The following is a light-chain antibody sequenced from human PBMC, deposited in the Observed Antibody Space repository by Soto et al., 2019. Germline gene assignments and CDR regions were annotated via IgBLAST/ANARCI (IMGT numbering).Light chain of an antibody. J-gene: IGKJ4*01. CDR3: QQRSNWLT. V-gene: IGKV3-11*01. Sequence: EIVLTQSPATLSLSPGERATVSCRASQSVSNYLAWYQQTPCQAPRLLIYDASNRATGIPARCSGSGSGTDFTLTISSLEPEDSAVYYGQQRSNWLTFGGGTKVEIK. CDR1: QSVSNY. CDR2: DAS.